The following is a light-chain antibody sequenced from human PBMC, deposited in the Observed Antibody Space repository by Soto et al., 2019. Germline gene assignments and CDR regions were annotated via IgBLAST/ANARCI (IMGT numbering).Light chain of an antibody. CDR3: LQENSYPLT. Sequence: IQMTQSPSSLSASVGDRDTITCRASQGVRDDVGWYQQKPGKAPKLLIYSASTLQSGVPSRFSGSGSGTDFTLTISGLQPEDVAAYYCLQENSYPLTFGGGTKVEIK. V-gene: IGKV1-6*01. CDR2: SAS. J-gene: IGKJ4*01. CDR1: QGVRDD.